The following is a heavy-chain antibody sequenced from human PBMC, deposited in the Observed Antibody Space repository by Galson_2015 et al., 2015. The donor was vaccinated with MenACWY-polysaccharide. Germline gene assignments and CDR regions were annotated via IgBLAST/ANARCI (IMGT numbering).Heavy chain of an antibody. CDR2: IKQDGSDK. V-gene: IGHV3-7*01. D-gene: IGHD3-3*01. CDR1: GFTFRSYW. J-gene: IGHJ4*02. Sequence: SLRLSCAASGFTFRSYWMSWVRQAPGKGLEWVANIKQDGSDKYYVDSVKGRFTISRDNARSSLYLQMNSLRAEDTAVYYCARGPEWAYFDYWGQGTLVTVSS. CDR3: ARGPEWAYFDY.